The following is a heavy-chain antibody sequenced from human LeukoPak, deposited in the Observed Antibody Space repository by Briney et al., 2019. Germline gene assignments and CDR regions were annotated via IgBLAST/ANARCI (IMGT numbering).Heavy chain of an antibody. Sequence: GGSLRLSCAASGFSFSDEYMSWIRQAPGQGLEWISYISASGSYTNHADSVKGRFTISRDNAKNSLYLQMNSLRAEDTAVYYCGRSRGAGPGAHFDVWGQGTLVTVSS. V-gene: IGHV3-11*03. CDR1: GFSFSDEY. CDR2: ISASGSYT. D-gene: IGHD6-19*01. J-gene: IGHJ4*02. CDR3: GRSRGAGPGAHFDV.